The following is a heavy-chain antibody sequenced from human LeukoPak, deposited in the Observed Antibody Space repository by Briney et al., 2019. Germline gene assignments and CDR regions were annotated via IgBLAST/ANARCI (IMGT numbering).Heavy chain of an antibody. CDR1: GGSISSYY. Sequence: SETLSLTCTVSGGSISSYYWSWIRQPPGKGLEWIGYIYYRGSTNYNPSLKSRVTISVDTSKNRFSLKLSSVTAADTAVYYCARVEGDYGMDVWGQGTTVTVSS. CDR3: ARVEGDYGMDV. CDR2: IYYRGST. D-gene: IGHD1-26*01. J-gene: IGHJ6*02. V-gene: IGHV4-59*01.